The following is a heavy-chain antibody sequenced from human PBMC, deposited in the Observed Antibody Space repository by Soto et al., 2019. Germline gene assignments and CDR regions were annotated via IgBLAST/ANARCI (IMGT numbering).Heavy chain of an antibody. CDR1: GFTFSSYA. D-gene: IGHD2-15*01. CDR2: ISGSGGST. V-gene: IGHV3-23*01. Sequence: GWSLRLSCAASGFTFSSYAMSWVRQAPGKGLEWVSAISGSGGSTYYADSVKGRFTISRDNSKNTLYLQMNSLRAEDTAVYYCAKTSLDRYCSGGSCYYFDYWGQGTLVTV. CDR3: AKTSLDRYCSGGSCYYFDY. J-gene: IGHJ4*02.